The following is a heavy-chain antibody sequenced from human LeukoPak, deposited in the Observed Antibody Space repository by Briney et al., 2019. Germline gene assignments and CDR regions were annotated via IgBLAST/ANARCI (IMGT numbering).Heavy chain of an antibody. Sequence: SETLSLTCAVYGGSFSDYYWSWIRQPPGKGLEYIGEINHSGSTNYNPSLKSRVTISVDTSKNQFSLKLSSVTAADTAVYYCAKSNGYGLVDIWGQGTMVTVSS. V-gene: IGHV4-34*01. CDR1: GGSFSDYY. CDR3: AKSNGYGLVDI. J-gene: IGHJ3*02. D-gene: IGHD3-10*01. CDR2: INHSGST.